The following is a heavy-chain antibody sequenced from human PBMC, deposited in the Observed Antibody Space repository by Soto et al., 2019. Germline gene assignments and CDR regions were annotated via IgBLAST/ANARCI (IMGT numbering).Heavy chain of an antibody. CDR3: ARDYCSGGSCYGFYYYGMDV. CDR2: IKQDGSEK. CDR1: GFTFSSYW. Sequence: PGGSLRLSCAASGFTFSSYWMSWVRKAPGKGLEWVANIKQDGSEKYYVDSVKGRFTISRDNAKNSLYLQMNSLRAEDTAVYYCARDYCSGGSCYGFYYYGMDVWGQGTTVTVSS. D-gene: IGHD2-15*01. V-gene: IGHV3-7*03. J-gene: IGHJ6*02.